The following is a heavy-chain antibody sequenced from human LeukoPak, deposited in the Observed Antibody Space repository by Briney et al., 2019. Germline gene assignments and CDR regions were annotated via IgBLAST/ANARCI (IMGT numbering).Heavy chain of an antibody. Sequence: GGSLRLSCAASGFTFSSYAMHWVRQAPGKGLEWVAIMRYDGGNKYYADSVKGRFTISRDNSKNTLYLQMNSLRGEDTAVYYCARVPYCGGDCYSWSYYYMDVWGIGTTVTISS. V-gene: IGHV3-30*02. CDR3: ARVPYCGGDCYSWSYYYMDV. CDR2: MRYDGGNK. CDR1: GFTFSSYA. D-gene: IGHD2-21*02. J-gene: IGHJ6*03.